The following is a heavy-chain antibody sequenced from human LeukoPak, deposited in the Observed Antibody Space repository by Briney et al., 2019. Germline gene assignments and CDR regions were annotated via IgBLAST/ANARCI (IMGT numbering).Heavy chain of an antibody. Sequence: ASVEVSCKASGYTFTSYYMHWVRQAPGQGLEWMGIINPSGGSTSYAQKFQGRVTMTRDTSTSTVYMDLSSLNSEGTAVYYCARGGASLGIGWFDPWGQGTLVTVSS. CDR3: ARGGASLGIGWFDP. CDR1: GYTFTSYY. V-gene: IGHV1-46*01. D-gene: IGHD7-27*01. CDR2: INPSGGST. J-gene: IGHJ5*02.